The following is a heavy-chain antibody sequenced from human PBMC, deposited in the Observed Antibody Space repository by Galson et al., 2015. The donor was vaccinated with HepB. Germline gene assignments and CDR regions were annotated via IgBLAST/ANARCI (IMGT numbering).Heavy chain of an antibody. D-gene: IGHD6-13*01. CDR3: AGGDPWYSSSWSHFDY. Sequence: SLRLSCAASGFTFSSYGMHWVRQAPGKGLEWVAVISYDGSNKYYADSVKGRFTISRDNSKNTLYLQMNSLRAEDTAVYYCAGGDPWYSSSWSHFDYWGQGTLVTVSS. CDR2: ISYDGSNK. CDR1: GFTFSSYG. J-gene: IGHJ4*02. V-gene: IGHV3-30*03.